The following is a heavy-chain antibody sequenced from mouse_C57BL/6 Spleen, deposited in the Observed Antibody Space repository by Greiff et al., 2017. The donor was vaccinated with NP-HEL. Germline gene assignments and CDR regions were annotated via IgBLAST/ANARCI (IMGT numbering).Heavy chain of an antibody. Sequence: EVKVVESGGGLVQPGGSLSLSCAASGFTFTDYYMSWVRQPPGKALEWLGFIRNKANGYTREYSASVKGRFTISRDNYQSILYLQMNALRAEDSDNYYWARYRGLPYFDVWGTGTTVTVSS. J-gene: IGHJ1*03. V-gene: IGHV7-3*01. CDR3: ARYRGLPYFDV. CDR2: IRNKANGYTR. CDR1: GFTFTDYY. D-gene: IGHD2-4*01.